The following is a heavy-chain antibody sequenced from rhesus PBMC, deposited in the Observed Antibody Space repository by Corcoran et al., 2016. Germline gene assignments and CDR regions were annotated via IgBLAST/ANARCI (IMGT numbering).Heavy chain of an antibody. CDR2: INSGGGCT. J-gene: IGHJ4*01. Sequence: EVQLVESGGGSAKPVGSLRPSCGASGFTFSIYWMHCVRQAPGKGLGWVSAINSGGGCTYYADSVKNRFTISRDNSKNTLTLQMNSLRAEDTAVYYCAKVGGWSDRSEYWGQGVLVTVYS. D-gene: IGHD6-37*01. CDR3: AKVGGWSDRSEY. V-gene: IGHV3S25*01. CDR1: GFTFSIYW.